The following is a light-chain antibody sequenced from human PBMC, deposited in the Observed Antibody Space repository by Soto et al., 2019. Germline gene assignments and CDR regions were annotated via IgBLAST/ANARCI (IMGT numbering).Light chain of an antibody. CDR3: QQYGSSPPRT. CDR2: GAS. J-gene: IGKJ1*01. CDR1: QSVSNNY. V-gene: IGKV3-20*01. Sequence: EIVLTQSPGTLSLSPGERATLSCRASQSVSNNYLAWYQQKPGQAPRLVIYGASNRATGIPDRFSASGSGTDFTLSISRLEPEDFAVYYCQQYGSSPPRTFGQGTKVDIK.